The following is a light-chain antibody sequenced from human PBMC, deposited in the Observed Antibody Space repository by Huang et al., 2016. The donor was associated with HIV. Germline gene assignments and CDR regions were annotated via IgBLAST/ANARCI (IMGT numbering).Light chain of an antibody. V-gene: IGKV1-39*01. CDR2: AAS. CDR3: QQSYSTPLT. Sequence: DIQMTQSPSSLSASVGERVTITCRASQSISSYLNSYQQKQGKAPKLLIYAASSLQSGVPSRFSGSGSGTDFTLTISSLQPEDFATYYCQQSYSTPLTFGGGTKVEIK. CDR1: QSISSY. J-gene: IGKJ4*01.